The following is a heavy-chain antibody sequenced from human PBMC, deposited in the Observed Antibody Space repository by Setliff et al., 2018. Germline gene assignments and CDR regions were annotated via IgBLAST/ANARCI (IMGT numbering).Heavy chain of an antibody. CDR3: AKEPAISLTEAIRRTYFDYALDV. D-gene: IGHD5-12*01. CDR1: GYTFTYFG. CDR2: ISGHNGKT. Sequence: ASVKVSCKASGYTFTYFGVSWLRLAPGQGLEWMGWISGHNGKTIYAQKFQGRVVMTTDTGSSTAYVELRNLRSDDTGVYYCAKEPAISLTEAIRRTYFDYALDVWGQGTTVTVSS. J-gene: IGHJ6*02. V-gene: IGHV1-18*01.